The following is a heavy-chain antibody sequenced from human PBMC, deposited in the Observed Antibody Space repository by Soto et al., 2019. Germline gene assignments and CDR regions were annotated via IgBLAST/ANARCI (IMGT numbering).Heavy chain of an antibody. CDR3: ATDKGDFTFGP. CDR2: ISANTGET. D-gene: IGHD3-3*01. Sequence: QVQLAQSGAEVKKPGASITVSCKASGYSFSTNGVSWVRQAPGQGLEWMGWISANTGETLYAEKFEDRITLTADTPTTIAYIELRSLRPADTATYFCATDKGDFTFGPWGQGTLITVSS. CDR1: GYSFSTNG. V-gene: IGHV1-18*04. J-gene: IGHJ5*02.